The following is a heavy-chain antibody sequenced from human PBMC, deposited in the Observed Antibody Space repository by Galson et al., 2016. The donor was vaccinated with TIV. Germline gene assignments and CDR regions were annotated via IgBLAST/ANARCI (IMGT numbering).Heavy chain of an antibody. D-gene: IGHD2-2*01. V-gene: IGHV1-18*04. Sequence: SVKVSCKASGHSFLSYGMTWVRQAPGRGLEWLGWISAYNGDIKSARKFQGRVTMTTDTSTNTAYMELRSLGSDDTAVYYCATELYCSSISCYYYYGLDVWGHGTTVTVSS. CDR1: GHSFLSYG. CDR3: ATELYCSSISCYYYYGLDV. CDR2: ISAYNGDI. J-gene: IGHJ6*02.